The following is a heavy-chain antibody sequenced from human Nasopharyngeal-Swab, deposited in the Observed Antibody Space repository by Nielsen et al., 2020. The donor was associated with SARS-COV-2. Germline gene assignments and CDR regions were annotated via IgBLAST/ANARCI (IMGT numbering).Heavy chain of an antibody. D-gene: IGHD5-18*01. CDR2: IDPSDSYT. Sequence: VRQAPGKGLEWMGRIDPSDSYTNYSPSFQGHVTISADKSISTAYLQWSSLKASDTAMYYYARSDTAMGVGHWGQGTLVTVSS. J-gene: IGHJ5*02. V-gene: IGHV5-10-1*01. CDR3: ARSDTAMGVGH.